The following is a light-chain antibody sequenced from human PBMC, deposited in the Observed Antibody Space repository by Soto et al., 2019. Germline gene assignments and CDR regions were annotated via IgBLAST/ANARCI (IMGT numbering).Light chain of an antibody. CDR3: QAWDSSTSSNV. V-gene: IGLV3-1*01. J-gene: IGLJ1*01. CDR2: QDN. CDR1: KLGDKY. Sequence: SYELTQPPSVSVSPGQTASITCSGDKLGDKYAYWYQQKPGQSPVLVIYQDNKRPSGIPERFSGSNSGNTATLTISGTQAMDEADYYCQAWDSSTSSNVFGTGTKVTVL.